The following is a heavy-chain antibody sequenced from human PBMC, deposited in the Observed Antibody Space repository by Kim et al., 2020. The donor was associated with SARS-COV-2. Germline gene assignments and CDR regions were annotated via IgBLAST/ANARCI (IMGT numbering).Heavy chain of an antibody. V-gene: IGHV1-69*13. J-gene: IGHJ4*02. D-gene: IGHD4-17*01. CDR3: ASTVRPPNHFDY. CDR1: GGTFSSYA. CDR2: IIPIFGTA. Sequence: SVKVSCKASGGTFSSYAISWVRQAPGQGLEWMGGIIPIFGTANYAQKFQGRVTITADESTSTAYMELSSLRSEDTAVYYCASTVRPPNHFDYWGQGTLVTVSS.